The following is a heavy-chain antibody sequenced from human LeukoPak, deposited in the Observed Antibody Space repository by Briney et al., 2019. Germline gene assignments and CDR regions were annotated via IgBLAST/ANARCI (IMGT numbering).Heavy chain of an antibody. CDR1: GYSFSSSYY. D-gene: IGHD3-3*01. V-gene: IGHV4-59*08. CDR3: ARHPSALYAFDI. CDR2: IFYSGST. J-gene: IGHJ3*02. Sequence: SETLSLTCTVSGYSFSSSYYWSWIRQPPGKELEWIGYIFYSGSTNYNPSLKSRVTISVDASKNQFSLKLSSVTAADTAVYYCARHPSALYAFDIWGQGTMVIVSS.